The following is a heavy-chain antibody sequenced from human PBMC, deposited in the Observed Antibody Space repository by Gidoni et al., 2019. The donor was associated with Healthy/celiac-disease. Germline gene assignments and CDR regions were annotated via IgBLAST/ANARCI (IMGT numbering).Heavy chain of an antibody. J-gene: IGHJ6*02. CDR3: ARGPSPNYDILTWGRGNYYYSGMDV. CDR1: GGSFSGYY. CDR2: INHSGST. V-gene: IGHV4-34*01. D-gene: IGHD3-9*01. Sequence: QVQLQQWGAGLLKPSETLSLTCAVYGGSFSGYYWSWIRQPPGKGLEWIGEINHSGSTNYNRSRRSRVTISVDTSKNQFSLKLSSVTAADTAVYYCARGPSPNYDILTWGRGNYYYSGMDVWGQGTTVTVSS.